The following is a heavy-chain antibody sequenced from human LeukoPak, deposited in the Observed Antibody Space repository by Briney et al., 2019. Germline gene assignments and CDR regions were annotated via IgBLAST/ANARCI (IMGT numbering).Heavy chain of an antibody. Sequence: ASVKVSCKASGYTFTGYYMHWVRQGPGQGLEWMGWINPDNGGTNYAQKFQGRVTMTRDMSISTAYMELSRLRSDDTAVYYCARDPSNSGYDYLYYFDYWGQGTLVTVSS. CDR3: ARDPSNSGYDYLYYFDY. CDR1: GYTFTGYY. D-gene: IGHD5-12*01. V-gene: IGHV1-2*02. CDR2: INPDNGGT. J-gene: IGHJ4*02.